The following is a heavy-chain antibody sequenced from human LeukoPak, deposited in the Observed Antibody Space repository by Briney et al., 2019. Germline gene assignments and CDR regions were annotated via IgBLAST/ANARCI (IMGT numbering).Heavy chain of an antibody. J-gene: IGHJ4*02. Sequence: GASVKVSCKASGGTFSSYAISWVRQAPGQGLEWMGRIIPILGIANYAQKFQGRVTITADKSTSTAYMELSSLRSEDTAVYYCARVFRGTRRYGDLDYWGQGTLVTVSS. CDR2: IIPILGIA. D-gene: IGHD4-17*01. CDR3: ARVFRGTRRYGDLDY. V-gene: IGHV1-69*04. CDR1: GGTFSSYA.